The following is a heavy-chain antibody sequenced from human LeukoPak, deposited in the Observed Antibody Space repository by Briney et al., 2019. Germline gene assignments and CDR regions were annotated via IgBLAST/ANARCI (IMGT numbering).Heavy chain of an antibody. Sequence: GGSLRLSCAASGFTFSDYYMNWIRQAPGKGLEWVSYISSSGRTIYYADSVRGRFTISRDNSKSTLSLQMNSLRAEDTAIYYCATYRQVLLPFESWGQGTLVTVSS. D-gene: IGHD2-8*02. CDR1: GFTFSDYY. J-gene: IGHJ4*02. V-gene: IGHV3-11*01. CDR3: ATYRQVLLPFES. CDR2: ISSSGRTI.